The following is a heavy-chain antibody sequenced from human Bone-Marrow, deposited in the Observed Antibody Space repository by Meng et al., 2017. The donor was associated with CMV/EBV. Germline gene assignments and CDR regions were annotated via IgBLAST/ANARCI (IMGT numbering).Heavy chain of an antibody. CDR1: GFTFSSYS. Sequence: GESLKISCAASGFTFSSYSMNWVRQAPGKGLEWVSYISSSSSTIYYADSVKGRFTISRDNAKNSLYLQMNSLRAEDTAVYYCARDNNYDLWSAWDYYGMDVWGQGTTVTVSS. J-gene: IGHJ6*02. CDR3: ARDNNYDLWSAWDYYGMDV. V-gene: IGHV3-48*04. D-gene: IGHD3-3*01. CDR2: ISSSSSTI.